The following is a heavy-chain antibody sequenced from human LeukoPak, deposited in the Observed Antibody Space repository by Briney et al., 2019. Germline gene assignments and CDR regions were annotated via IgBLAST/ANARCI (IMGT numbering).Heavy chain of an antibody. V-gene: IGHV4-59*01. D-gene: IGHD6-25*01. CDR1: SGSISTYY. J-gene: IGHJ4*02. CDR2: IKYSENT. Sequence: SETLSLTCTVSSGSISTYYWRWIRQPPGKGLEWIAYIKYSENTNYNPSLRSRVTISVDTSKNQLSLKLSSVTAADTAVYFCARYGGYFFDYWGQGSLVTVSS. CDR3: ARYGGYFFDY.